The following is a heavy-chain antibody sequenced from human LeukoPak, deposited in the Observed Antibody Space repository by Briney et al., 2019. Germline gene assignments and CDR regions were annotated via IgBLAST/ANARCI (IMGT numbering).Heavy chain of an antibody. V-gene: IGHV4-59*01. CDR3: ARERRDYYFDY. CDR2: IYYSGST. Sequence: PSETLSLTCTVSGGSISSYYWSWIRQPPGKGLEWIGYIYYSGSTNYNPSLKSRVTISVDTSKNQFSLKLSSVTTADTAVYYCARERRDYYFDYWGQGTLVTVSS. CDR1: GGSISSYY. J-gene: IGHJ4*02.